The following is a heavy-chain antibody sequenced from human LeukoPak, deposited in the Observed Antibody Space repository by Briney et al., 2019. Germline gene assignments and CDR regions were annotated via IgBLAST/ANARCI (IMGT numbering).Heavy chain of an antibody. J-gene: IGHJ4*02. D-gene: IGHD2-15*01. CDR3: ARDCSGSSCYWIH. CDR2: ISAYNGNT. Sequence: ASVKVSCKASEYTFINYYMHWVRQAPGQGLEWLGYISAYNGNTNYAQKVQGRVTMTTDTSTSTAYMEMRSLRSDDTAVYYCARDCSGSSCYWIHWGQGTLVTVSS. CDR1: EYTFINYY. V-gene: IGHV1-18*04.